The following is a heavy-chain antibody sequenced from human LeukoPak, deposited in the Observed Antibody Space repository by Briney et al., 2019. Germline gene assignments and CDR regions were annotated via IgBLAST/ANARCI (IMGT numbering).Heavy chain of an antibody. CDR1: GASISSGIYY. CDR3: ARSRGTIYRADEYDI. V-gene: IGHV4-31*03. Sequence: PSQTLSLTCTVSGASISSGIYYWTWIRHHPGQGLEWIGYIYSSGFTHYNPSLRSRVTMSIDTTNNQFSLRMTSVTVADTATYCCARSRGTIYRADEYDIWGQGTMVTVSS. CDR2: IYSSGFT. J-gene: IGHJ3*02. D-gene: IGHD3-16*02.